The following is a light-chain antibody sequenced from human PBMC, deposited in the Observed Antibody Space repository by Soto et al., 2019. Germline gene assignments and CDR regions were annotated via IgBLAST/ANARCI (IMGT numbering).Light chain of an antibody. V-gene: IGLV1-40*01. CDR2: GKS. CDR1: SSNIGAGYD. Sequence: QSVLTQPPSVSGAPGQRVTLSCTVSSSNIGAGYDVHWYQQLPGTAPKLLIYGKSNRPSGVPHRFSASTSGTSASLAITGLQAEDEADYYCQSYDSSRRGVFGGGTKLTVL. CDR3: QSYDSSRRGV. J-gene: IGLJ3*02.